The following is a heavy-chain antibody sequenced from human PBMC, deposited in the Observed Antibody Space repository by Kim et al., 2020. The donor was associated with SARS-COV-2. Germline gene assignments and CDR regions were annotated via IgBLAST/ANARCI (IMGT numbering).Heavy chain of an antibody. CDR2: INHSGST. CDR3: ARGRRVTTFGVVITNWLDS. V-gene: IGHV4-34*01. D-gene: IGHD3-3*01. Sequence: SETLSLTCAVYGGSFSGYSWSWIRQPPGKGLEWIGEINHSGSTNYNPSLKSRVTISVDTSKNQFSLKLSSVTAADTAVHYCARGRRVTTFGVVITNWLDS. CDR1: GGSFSGYS. J-gene: IGHJ5*01.